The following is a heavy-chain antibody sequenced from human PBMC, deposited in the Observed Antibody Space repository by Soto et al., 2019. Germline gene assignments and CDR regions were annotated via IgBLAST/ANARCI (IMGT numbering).Heavy chain of an antibody. D-gene: IGHD4-17*01. CDR3: ATRVTTAPC. J-gene: IGHJ4*02. CDR2: IYSGGGT. CDR1: LFIVSDNY. Sequence: EVRLVQSGGGLVQPGGSLRLSCAASLFIVSDNYMSWVRQAPGKGLEWVSLIYSGGGTDYAESVKGRFTISRDNSKNTLYLQMNSLKAEDTGIYYCATRVTTAPCWGQGTVVTVSS. V-gene: IGHV3-66*01.